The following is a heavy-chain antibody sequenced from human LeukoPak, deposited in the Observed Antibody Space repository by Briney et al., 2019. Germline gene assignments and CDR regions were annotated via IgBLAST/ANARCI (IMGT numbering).Heavy chain of an antibody. CDR1: GVSISSGSNY. D-gene: IGHD3-10*01. CDR2: IYSSGNT. CDR3: ARSDGYGLVGI. V-gene: IGHV4-39*07. Sequence: PSETLSLTCSVSGVSISSGSNYWGWIRQPPGKTLEWIGSIYSSGNTYYNPSLKSRVIILIDTAKNHFSLNLTSVTAADTAVYYCARSDGYGLVGIWGQGTMVTVPS. J-gene: IGHJ3*02.